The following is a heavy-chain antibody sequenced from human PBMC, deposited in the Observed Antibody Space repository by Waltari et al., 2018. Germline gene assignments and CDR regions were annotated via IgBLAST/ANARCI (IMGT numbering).Heavy chain of an antibody. D-gene: IGHD2-2*01. J-gene: IGHJ3*02. Sequence: QVQLVESGGGVVQPGGSLRLSCAASGFTFSSYGMHWVRQAPGKGLEWVAFIRYDGSNKYYADSVKGRFTISRDNSENTLYLQMNSLRAEDTAVYYCAKVVKYPDAFDIWGQGTMVTFSS. CDR1: GFTFSSYG. V-gene: IGHV3-30*02. CDR3: AKVVKYPDAFDI. CDR2: IRYDGSNK.